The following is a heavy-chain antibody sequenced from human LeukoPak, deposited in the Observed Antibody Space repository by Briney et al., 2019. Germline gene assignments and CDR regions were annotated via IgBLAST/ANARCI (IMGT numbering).Heavy chain of an antibody. CDR3: ARGNGGHWSWFDP. J-gene: IGHJ5*02. Sequence: TGGSLRLSCAASGFTFSSYSMNWVRQAPGKGLEWVSSISSSSSYIYYADSVKGRFTISRDNAKNSLYLQMNSLRVEDTAVYYCARGNGGHWSWFDPWGQGTLVTVSS. V-gene: IGHV3-21*01. CDR2: ISSSSSYI. D-gene: IGHD1-1*01. CDR1: GFTFSSYS.